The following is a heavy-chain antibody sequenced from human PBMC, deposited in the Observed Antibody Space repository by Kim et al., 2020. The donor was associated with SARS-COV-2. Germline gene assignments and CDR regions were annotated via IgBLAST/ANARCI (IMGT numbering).Heavy chain of an antibody. CDR1: GGSFSGYY. D-gene: IGHD4-17*01. V-gene: IGHV4-34*01. Sequence: SETLSLTCAVYGGSFSGYYWSWIRQPPGKGLEWIGEINHSGSTNYNPSLKSRVTISVDTSKNQFSLKLSSVTAADTAVYYCARSENNAGDYEGYWGQGTLVTVSS. CDR3: ARSENNAGDYEGY. CDR2: INHSGST. J-gene: IGHJ4*02.